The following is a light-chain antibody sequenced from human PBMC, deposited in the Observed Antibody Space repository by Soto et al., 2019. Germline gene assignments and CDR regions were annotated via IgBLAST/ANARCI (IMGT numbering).Light chain of an antibody. Sequence: QSVLTQPPSASGAPGQRVIISCIGSSSNIGSGYHVHWYQQVPGTAPKLLIYDDNNRPSGVPDRFSGSRSGTSASLAITGLQAEDEADYSCQSYDSSRPGFVFGTGTKVTVL. CDR1: SSNIGSGYH. CDR3: QSYDSSRPGFV. CDR2: DDN. V-gene: IGLV1-40*01. J-gene: IGLJ1*01.